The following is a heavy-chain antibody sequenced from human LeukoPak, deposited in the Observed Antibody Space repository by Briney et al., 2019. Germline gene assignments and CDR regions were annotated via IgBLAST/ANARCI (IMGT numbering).Heavy chain of an antibody. CDR1: GFTFSDYY. CDR3: ARDGSSSWYYYGMDV. D-gene: IGHD6-13*01. CDR2: ISSSGSTI. J-gene: IGHJ6*02. Sequence: GGSLRLSCAASGFTFSDYYMSWIRQALGKGLEWVSYISSSGSTIYYADSVKGRFTISRDNAKNSLYLQMNSLRAEDTAVYYCARDGSSSWYYYGMDVWGQGATVTVSS. V-gene: IGHV3-11*01.